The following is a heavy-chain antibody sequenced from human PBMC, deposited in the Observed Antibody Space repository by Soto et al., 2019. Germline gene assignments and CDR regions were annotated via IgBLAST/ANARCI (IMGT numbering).Heavy chain of an antibody. CDR3: TRRGYYDSSGYYHPSGY. D-gene: IGHD3-22*01. V-gene: IGHV3-73*01. CDR2: IRSKANSYAT. CDR1: GFTFSGSA. Sequence: GSLRLSCAASGFTFSGSAMHWVRQASGKGLEWVGRIRSKANSYATAYAASVKGRFTISRDDSKNTAYLQMNSLKTEDTAVYYCTRRGYYDSSGYYHPSGYWGQGTLVTVSS. J-gene: IGHJ4*02.